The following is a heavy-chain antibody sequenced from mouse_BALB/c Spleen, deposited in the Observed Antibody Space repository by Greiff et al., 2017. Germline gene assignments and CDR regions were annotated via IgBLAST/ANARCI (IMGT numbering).Heavy chain of an antibody. CDR1: GYSITSGYY. CDR3: AREGIYSYSWFAY. CDR2: ISYDGSN. J-gene: IGHJ3*01. Sequence: DVKLQESGPGLVKPSQSLSLTCSVTGYSITSGYYWNWIRQFPGNKLEWMGYISYDGSNNYNPSLKNRISITRDTSKNQFFLKLNSVTTEDTATYYCAREGIYSYSWFAYWGQGTLVTVSA. V-gene: IGHV3-6*02. D-gene: IGHD2-1*01.